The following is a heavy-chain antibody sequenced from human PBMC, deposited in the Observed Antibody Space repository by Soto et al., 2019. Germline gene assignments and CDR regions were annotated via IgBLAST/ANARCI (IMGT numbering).Heavy chain of an antibody. J-gene: IGHJ4*02. Sequence: ASVKVSCKTSGYTFASYGIHWVRQAPGHRLEWMGWINAGNGNTKYSQKFQGRVTITRDTSASTAYMELNTLRSEDTAVYYCARDGPHISIFGYGDYWGQGNLVTVSS. CDR1: GYTFASYG. D-gene: IGHD3-3*01. CDR2: INAGNGNT. CDR3: ARDGPHISIFGYGDY. V-gene: IGHV1-3*01.